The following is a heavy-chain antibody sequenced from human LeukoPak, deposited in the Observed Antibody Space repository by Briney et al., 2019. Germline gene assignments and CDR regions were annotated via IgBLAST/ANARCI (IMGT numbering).Heavy chain of an antibody. J-gene: IGHJ4*02. V-gene: IGHV4-39*07. CDR1: GGSISSSSYY. CDR3: ARVNYGALGY. Sequence: PSETLSLTCTVSGGSISSSSYYWGWLRQPPGKGLEWIGNIYYSGSTYYNPSLKSRVTISVDTSKNQFSLKLSSVTAADTAVYYCARVNYGALGYWGQGTLVTVSS. D-gene: IGHD4-17*01. CDR2: IYYSGST.